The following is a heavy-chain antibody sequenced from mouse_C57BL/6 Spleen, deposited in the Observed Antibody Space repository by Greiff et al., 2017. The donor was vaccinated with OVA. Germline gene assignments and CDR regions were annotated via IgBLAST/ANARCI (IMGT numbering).Heavy chain of an antibody. D-gene: IGHD1-1*01. V-gene: IGHV1-39*01. CDR1: GYSFTDYN. CDR3: ARSDSSYWYFDV. Sequence: VQLQQSGPELVKPGASVKISCKASGYSFTDYNLPWVKQSNGQSLEWICVINPNYGTTSYNQKFKGKATLTVDQSSSTAYMQLNSLTSEDSAVYYCARSDSSYWYFDVWGTGTTVTVSS. CDR2: INPNYGTT. J-gene: IGHJ1*03.